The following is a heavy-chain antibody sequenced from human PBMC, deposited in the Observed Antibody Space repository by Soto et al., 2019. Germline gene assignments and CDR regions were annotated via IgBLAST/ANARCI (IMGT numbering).Heavy chain of an antibody. Sequence: PSETLSLTCAVYGGSFSGYYWSWIRQPPGKGLEWIGEINHSGSTNYNPSLKSRVTISVDTSKNQLSLKLSSVTAADTAVYYCARFTFGYFDYWGQGTLVTVSS. J-gene: IGHJ4*02. CDR2: INHSGST. CDR3: ARFTFGYFDY. V-gene: IGHV4-34*01. D-gene: IGHD3-16*01. CDR1: GGSFSGYY.